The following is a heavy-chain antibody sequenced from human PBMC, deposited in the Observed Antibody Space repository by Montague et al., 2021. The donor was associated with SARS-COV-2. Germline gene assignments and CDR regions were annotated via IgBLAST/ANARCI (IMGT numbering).Heavy chain of an antibody. V-gene: IGHV3-33*01. CDR1: GFSFSDYG. Sequence: SLRLSCAASGFSFSDYGMHWLRQAPGKGLEWVAVIWSHGSNTDYADSVKGRFTISRDDSKSGLYLQMSSLRGDDTAVYYCARDRGRLQWFFQFDYWGRGSLVTVSS. CDR2: IWSHGSNT. D-gene: IGHD3-3*01. J-gene: IGHJ4*02. CDR3: ARDRGRLQWFFQFDY.